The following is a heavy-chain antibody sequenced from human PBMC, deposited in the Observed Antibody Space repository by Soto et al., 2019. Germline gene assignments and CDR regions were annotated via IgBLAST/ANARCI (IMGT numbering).Heavy chain of an antibody. J-gene: IGHJ5*02. CDR3: ARAWGGSSSWPRGWFDP. Sequence: QVQLQESRPGLVKPSETLSLTCTVSGGSISSYYWSWIRQPAGKGLEWIGRIYTSGSTKYNPSLKSRFTMSVDTSKTQFSLKQSSVTAADTAVYYCARAWGGSSSWPRGWFDPWGQGTLVTVSS. V-gene: IGHV4-4*07. D-gene: IGHD6-13*01. CDR2: IYTSGST. CDR1: GGSISSYY.